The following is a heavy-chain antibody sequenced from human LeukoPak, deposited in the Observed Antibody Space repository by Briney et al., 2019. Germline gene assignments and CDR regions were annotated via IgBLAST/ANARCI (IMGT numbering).Heavy chain of an antibody. CDR3: ARGRRSSSWYEDDI. J-gene: IGHJ3*02. CDR2: INPNNGGT. D-gene: IGHD6-13*01. CDR1: GYTFTAYY. Sequence: GASVTVSCKASGYTFTAYYMHWVRQAPGQGLEWMGWINPNNGGTIYAQKFQGRVTVTRDKSISTAYMDLSSLRSDDTAVYYCARGRRSSSWYEDDIWGQGTMVTVSS. V-gene: IGHV1-2*02.